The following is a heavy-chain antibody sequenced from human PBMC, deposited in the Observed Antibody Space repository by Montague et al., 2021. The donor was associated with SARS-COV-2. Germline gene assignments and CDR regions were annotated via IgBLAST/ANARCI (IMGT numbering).Heavy chain of an antibody. CDR3: AKTHRYYNRNFDY. J-gene: IGHJ4*02. D-gene: IGHD3-22*01. Sequence: SLSLSCAASGFPFNSYAMSWVRQAPGKGLEWVSIIYSGGSSTYYADSVKGRFTISRDNSKNTLYLQMNSMIAEDTAVYYCAKTHRYYNRNFDYWGQGTLVTVSS. V-gene: IGHV3-23*03. CDR1: GFPFNSYA. CDR2: IYSGGSST.